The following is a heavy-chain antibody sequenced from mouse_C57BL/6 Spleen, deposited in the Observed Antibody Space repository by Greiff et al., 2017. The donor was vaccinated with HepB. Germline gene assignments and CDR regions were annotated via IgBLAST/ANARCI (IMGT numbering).Heavy chain of an antibody. D-gene: IGHD1-1*01. V-gene: IGHV2-6*02. Sequence: QVQLKESGPGLVAPSQSLSITCTVSGFSLTSYGVHWVRQPPGKGLEWLVVIWSDGSTTYNSALKSRLSISKDNSKSQVFLKMNSLQTDDTAMYYCARNYGSSPYYAMDYWGQGTSVTVSS. J-gene: IGHJ4*01. CDR3: ARNYGSSPYYAMDY. CDR1: GFSLTSYG. CDR2: IWSDGST.